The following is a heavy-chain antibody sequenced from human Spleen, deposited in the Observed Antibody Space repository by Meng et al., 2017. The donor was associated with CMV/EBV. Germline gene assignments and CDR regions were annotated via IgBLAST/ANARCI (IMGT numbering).Heavy chain of an antibody. J-gene: IGHJ4*02. V-gene: IGHV3-21*01. Sequence: WSGSGFTLRSYSMNWVRQAPGKGLEWVSSISSSTYTYYADSVKGRFTISRDNAKNSLYLQMNSLRGEDTAVYYCARVHRGSYSPSDYWGQGTLVTVSS. CDR2: ISSSTYT. CDR3: ARVHRGSYSPSDY. D-gene: IGHD1-26*01. CDR1: GFTLRSYS.